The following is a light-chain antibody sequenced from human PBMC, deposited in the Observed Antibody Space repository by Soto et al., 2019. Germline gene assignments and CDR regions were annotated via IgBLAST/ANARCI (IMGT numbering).Light chain of an antibody. V-gene: IGKV3-15*01. CDR3: QQYNDWPPIT. Sequence: EIMLTQSPGTRSLSPWERATLSCRSSQSVSSSYLAWYQQKPGQAPRLLIYDASTRATGIPARFSGSGSGTEFTLTISSLQSEDFAIYYCQQYNDWPPITFGQGTRLEIK. CDR2: DAS. J-gene: IGKJ5*01. CDR1: QSVSSSY.